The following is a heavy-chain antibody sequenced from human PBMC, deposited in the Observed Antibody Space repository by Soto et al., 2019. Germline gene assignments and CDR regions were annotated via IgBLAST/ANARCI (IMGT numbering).Heavy chain of an antibody. Sequence: QVQLVESGGGVVQPGRSLRLSCAASGFTFSSYGMHWVRQAPGKGLEWVAVISYDGSNKYYADSVKGRFTISRDNSKNTLYLQMNSLRAEDMAVHYCAKDAGIAVAGTNYWGQGTLVTVSS. CDR1: GFTFSSYG. V-gene: IGHV3-30*18. CDR3: AKDAGIAVAGTNY. D-gene: IGHD6-19*01. J-gene: IGHJ4*02. CDR2: ISYDGSNK.